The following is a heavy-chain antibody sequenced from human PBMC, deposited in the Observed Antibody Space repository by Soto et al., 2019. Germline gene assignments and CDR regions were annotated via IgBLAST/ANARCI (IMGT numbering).Heavy chain of an antibody. J-gene: IGHJ2*01. CDR3: ARRIAVTILYFDL. D-gene: IGHD6-19*01. Sequence: QLQLQESGPGLVKPSETLSLTCSVSGGSISSGSYYGGWIRQPPGKGLEWIGSSYDGGSTYYNPSLTSRVPIPGDTSRNQFSLRLSSVTAADTAVYYCARRIAVTILYFDLWGRGTLVTVSS. CDR2: SYDGGST. CDR1: GGSISSGSYY. V-gene: IGHV4-39*01.